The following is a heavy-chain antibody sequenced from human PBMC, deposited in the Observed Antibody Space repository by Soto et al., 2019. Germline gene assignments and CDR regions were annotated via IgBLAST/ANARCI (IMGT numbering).Heavy chain of an antibody. Sequence: EVQLVESGGGLVKPGGSLRLSCAASGFIFSSYSMNWVRQAPGKGLEWVSSVSSTGNFINYADSLKGRFTISRDNGKNSLFLQVNSLRAEDTAVYYCAIETSPYTTSSHAFDIWGRGTMVTVSS. D-gene: IGHD2-2*02. CDR1: GFIFSSYS. CDR2: VSSTGNFI. J-gene: IGHJ3*02. V-gene: IGHV3-21*01. CDR3: AIETSPYTTSSHAFDI.